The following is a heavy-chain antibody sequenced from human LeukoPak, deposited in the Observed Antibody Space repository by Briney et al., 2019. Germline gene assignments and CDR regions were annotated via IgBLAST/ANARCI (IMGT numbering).Heavy chain of an antibody. D-gene: IGHD6-19*01. Sequence: PGGSLRLSCAASGFTFSSHWMSWVRQAPGMGLEWVANIKEDGSDIYYVDSVKGRFTISRGNAENSLYLQMNSLRAEDTAVYYCARSSGWRDTFDIWGQGTMVTVSS. CDR3: ARSSGWRDTFDI. J-gene: IGHJ3*02. CDR2: IKEDGSDI. V-gene: IGHV3-7*01. CDR1: GFTFSSHW.